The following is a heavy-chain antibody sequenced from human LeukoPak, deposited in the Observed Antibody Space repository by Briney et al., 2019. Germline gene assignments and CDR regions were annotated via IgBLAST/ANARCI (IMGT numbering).Heavy chain of an antibody. D-gene: IGHD2-21*02. CDR3: ARRPAYCGGDCYFFDF. V-gene: IGHV4-59*01. CDR2: IYYSGST. CDR1: GGSISNYY. J-gene: IGHJ4*02. Sequence: SQTLSLTCTVSGGSISNYYWSWIRQPPGKGLEWIGYIYYSGSTNYNSSLKSRITISVDTSKNQFSLKLRSVTAADTAVYYCARRPAYCGGDCYFFDFWGQGTLVTVSS.